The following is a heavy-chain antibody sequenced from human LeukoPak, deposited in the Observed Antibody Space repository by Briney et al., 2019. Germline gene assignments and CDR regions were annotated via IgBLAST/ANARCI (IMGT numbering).Heavy chain of an antibody. J-gene: IGHJ4*02. CDR3: ASRAGRDRAYYFDY. D-gene: IGHD5-18*01. Sequence: ASVKVSCKASGYTFTSHDINWVRQATGQGLEWMGWMNPNSGNTGYAQKFQGRVTITADESTSTAYMELSSLRSEDTAVYYCASRAGRDRAYYFDYWGQGTLVTVSS. V-gene: IGHV1-8*01. CDR1: GYTFTSHD. CDR2: MNPNSGNT.